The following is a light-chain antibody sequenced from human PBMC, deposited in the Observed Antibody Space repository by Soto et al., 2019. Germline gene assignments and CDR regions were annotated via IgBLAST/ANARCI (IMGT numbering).Light chain of an antibody. CDR2: DGS. Sequence: DIQMTQSPSTLSASVGDRVTFTCRTRQSISNWVAWYQQKPGKAPKLLIYDGSSLESGVPSRFSGSGSGTEFTLTISSLQPDDFATYYCQQYNTNLLTFGGGTKVEIK. V-gene: IGKV1-5*01. CDR1: QSISNW. J-gene: IGKJ4*01. CDR3: QQYNTNLLT.